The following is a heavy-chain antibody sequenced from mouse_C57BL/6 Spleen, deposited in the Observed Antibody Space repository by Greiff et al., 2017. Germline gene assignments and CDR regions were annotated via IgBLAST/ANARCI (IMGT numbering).Heavy chain of an antibody. D-gene: IGHD1-3*01. CDR2: ISYSGST. CDR1: GYSITSGYD. Sequence: EVQVVESGPGMVKPSQSLSLTCTVTGYSITSGYDWHWFLHFPGNKLEWMVYISYSGSTNYNPSRKSRISITQDTSKNHFFLKLNSVTTEDTATYYCARSDSGGCAYWGQGTLVTVSA. V-gene: IGHV3-1*01. CDR3: ARSDSGGCAY. J-gene: IGHJ3*01.